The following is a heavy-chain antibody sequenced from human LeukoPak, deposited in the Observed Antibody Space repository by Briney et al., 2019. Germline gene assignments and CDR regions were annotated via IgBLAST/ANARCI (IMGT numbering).Heavy chain of an antibody. D-gene: IGHD5-18*01. CDR1: GGSFSGYY. Sequence: PSETLSLTCAVYGGSFSGYYWSWIRQPPGKGLEWIGEINHSGSTNYNPSLKSRVTISVDTSKNQFSLKLSSVTAADRAVYYCARWSNTAMVWGQGTLVTVSS. CDR2: INHSGST. CDR3: ARWSNTAMV. J-gene: IGHJ4*02. V-gene: IGHV4-34*01.